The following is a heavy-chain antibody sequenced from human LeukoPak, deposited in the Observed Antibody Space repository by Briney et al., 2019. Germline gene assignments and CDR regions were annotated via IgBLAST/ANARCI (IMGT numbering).Heavy chain of an antibody. CDR3: AKGYSSSTDYYFDY. J-gene: IGHJ4*02. V-gene: IGHV3-23*01. CDR2: ISGSGGNT. Sequence: GGSLRLSCAASGFTFSSYAMSWVRQAPGKGLEWVSAISGSGGNTYYADSVKGRFTISRDNSKNTLYLQMNSLRAEDTAVYYCAKGYSSSTDYYFDYWGQGTLVTVSS. CDR1: GFTFSSYA. D-gene: IGHD6-6*01.